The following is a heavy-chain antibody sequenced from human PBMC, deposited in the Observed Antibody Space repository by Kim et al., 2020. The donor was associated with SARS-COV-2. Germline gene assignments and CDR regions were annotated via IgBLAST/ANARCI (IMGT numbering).Heavy chain of an antibody. CDR2: IIPIFGTA. D-gene: IGHD3-3*01. CDR3: ARQSEADEVYDFWSGYYITTYRSARRPIDAFDI. J-gene: IGHJ3*02. CDR1: GGTFSSYA. V-gene: IGHV1-69*13. Sequence: SVKVSCKASGGTFSSYAISWVRQAPGQGLEWMGGIIPIFGTANYAQKFQGRVTITADESTSTAYMELSSLRSEDTAGYYCARQSEADEVYDFWSGYYITTYRSARRPIDAFDIWGQGTMVTVSS.